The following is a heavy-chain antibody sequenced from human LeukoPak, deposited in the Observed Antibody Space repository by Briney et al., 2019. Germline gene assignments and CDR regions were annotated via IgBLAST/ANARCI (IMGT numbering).Heavy chain of an antibody. CDR3: ARLVVAAARIIDY. J-gene: IGHJ4*02. D-gene: IGHD6-13*01. V-gene: IGHV4-39*01. CDR1: GGSINSSSYY. Sequence: ASETLSLTCTVSGGSINSSSYYWGWIRQPPGKGLEWIGSIYYSGSTYYNPSLKSRVTISVDTSKNQFSLKLSSVTAADTAVYYCARLVVAAARIIDYWGQGTLVTVSS. CDR2: IYYSGST.